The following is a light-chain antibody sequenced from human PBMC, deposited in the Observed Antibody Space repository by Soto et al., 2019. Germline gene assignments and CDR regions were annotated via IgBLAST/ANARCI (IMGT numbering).Light chain of an antibody. Sequence: QSVLTQPPSVSGAPGQRVTISCTGGASNIGANYDVHWYRQLPGTAPKLLIYGTSNRPSGVPDRFSGSKSGTSAPLAITGLQAEDEAHYFCQSYDFTLGAFWVFGGGTKVTVL. CDR3: QSYDFTLGAFWV. CDR2: GTS. V-gene: IGLV1-40*01. CDR1: ASNIGANYD. J-gene: IGLJ3*02.